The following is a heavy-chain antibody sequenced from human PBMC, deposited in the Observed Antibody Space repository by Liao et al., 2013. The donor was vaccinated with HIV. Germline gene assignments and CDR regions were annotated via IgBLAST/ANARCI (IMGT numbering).Heavy chain of an antibody. CDR2: ISYSGST. V-gene: IGHV4-30-4*01. CDR1: GGSISSGYYY. Sequence: QVQLQESGPGLVKPSQTLSLTCTVSGGSISSGYYYWSWIRQPPGKGLEWIGYISYSGSTYYNPSLKSRVTISVDTSKKSKNQFSLKLSSVTATDTAVYYCARAPPDSNYVPSYAFVYLGPRDNGHRLF. D-gene: IGHD1-7*01. CDR3: ARAPPDSNYVPSYAFVY. J-gene: IGHJ3*02.